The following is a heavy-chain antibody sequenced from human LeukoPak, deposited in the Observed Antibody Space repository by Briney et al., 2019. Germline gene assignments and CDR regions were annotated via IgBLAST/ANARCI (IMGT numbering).Heavy chain of an antibody. J-gene: IGHJ4*02. D-gene: IGHD6-19*01. V-gene: IGHV3-23*01. CDR3: ARSAVATSCCTAVDY. Sequence: GGSLRLSCAASGFTFSTYAMTWVRQAPGKGLEWVSGISTSGDRTYYADSVKGRFTISRDNSKNTLYLQMNSLRAEDTAEYYCARSAVATSCCTAVDYSGQGTLVTVFS. CDR2: ISTSGDRT. CDR1: GFTFSTYA.